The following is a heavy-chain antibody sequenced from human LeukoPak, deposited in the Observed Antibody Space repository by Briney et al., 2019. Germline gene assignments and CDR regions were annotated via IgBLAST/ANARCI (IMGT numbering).Heavy chain of an antibody. V-gene: IGHV3-7*01. Sequence: GGSLRLSCAASGFTFSSYWMSWVRQAPGKGLEWVANIKQDGTEKYYVDSVKGRFTISRDNAKNSLYLQMNSLRAEDMAVYYCARDRGIAARRSYYYYMDVWGKGTTVTVSS. J-gene: IGHJ6*03. D-gene: IGHD6-6*01. CDR3: ARDRGIAARRSYYYYMDV. CDR1: GFTFSSYW. CDR2: IKQDGTEK.